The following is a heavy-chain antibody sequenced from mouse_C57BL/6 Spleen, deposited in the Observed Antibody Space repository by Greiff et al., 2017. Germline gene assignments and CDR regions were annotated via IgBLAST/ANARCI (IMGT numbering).Heavy chain of an antibody. J-gene: IGHJ2*01. CDR1: GYTFTDHT. CDR3: AREEDHYYGSSYFDY. Sequence: VQLKESDAELVKPGASVKISCKVSGYTFTDHTIHWMKQRPEQGLEWIGYIYPRDGSTKYNEKFKGKATLTADKSSSTAYMQLNSLTSEDSAVYFCAREEDHYYGSSYFDYWGQGTTLTVSS. V-gene: IGHV1-78*01. D-gene: IGHD1-1*01. CDR2: IYPRDGST.